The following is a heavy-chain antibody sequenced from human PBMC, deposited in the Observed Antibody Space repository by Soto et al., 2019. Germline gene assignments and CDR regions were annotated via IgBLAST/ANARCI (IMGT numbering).Heavy chain of an antibody. CDR3: ARDARRFLEWLFNWFYP. D-gene: IGHD3-3*01. CDR1: GYTFTSYG. Sequence: ASVKVSCKASGYTFTSYGISWVRQAPGQGLEWMGWISAYNGNTNYAQKLQGRVTMTTDTSTSTAYMELRSLRSDDTAVYYCARDARRFLEWLFNWFYPWGQGTLVTVSS. J-gene: IGHJ5*02. V-gene: IGHV1-18*01. CDR2: ISAYNGNT.